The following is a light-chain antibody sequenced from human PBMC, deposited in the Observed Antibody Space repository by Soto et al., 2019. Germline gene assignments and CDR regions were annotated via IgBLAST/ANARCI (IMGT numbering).Light chain of an antibody. V-gene: IGLV1-51*01. J-gene: IGLJ7*01. CDR2: DNN. CDR3: GTWDSSLSFAV. Sequence: QSVLTQPPSVSAAPGQTVTISCSGSSSNIANNYVSWYQQLPGTAPKLLIYDNNKRPSGIPDRFSGPKSGTSATLGITGLQTGDEADYYCGTWDSSLSFAVFGGGTQLTVL. CDR1: SSNIANNY.